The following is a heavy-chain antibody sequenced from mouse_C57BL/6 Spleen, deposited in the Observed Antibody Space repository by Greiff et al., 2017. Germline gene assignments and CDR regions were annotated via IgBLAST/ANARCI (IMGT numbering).Heavy chain of an antibody. Sequence: EVKLVESGPELVKPGASVKMSCKASGYTFTDYNMHWVKQSHGKSLEWIGYINPNNGGTSYNQKFKGKATLTVNKSSSTAYMELRSLTSEDSAVYYCARWAYYSNLYAMDYWGQGTSVTVSS. CDR3: ARWAYYSNLYAMDY. CDR2: INPNNGGT. V-gene: IGHV1-22*01. CDR1: GYTFTDYN. J-gene: IGHJ4*01. D-gene: IGHD2-5*01.